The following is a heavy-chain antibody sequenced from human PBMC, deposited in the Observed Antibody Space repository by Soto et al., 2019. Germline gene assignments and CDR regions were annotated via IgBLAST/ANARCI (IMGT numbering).Heavy chain of an antibody. CDR3: ARTNAFHI. V-gene: IGHV4-59*01. J-gene: IGHJ3*02. Sequence: PSETLSLTCTVSGGSISSDYWIWIRQPPGEGLEWIGYIYFSGGTNYNPSLKSRVTISVDRSKNQLSLRLTSVTAADTAVYYCARTNAFHIWGQGTMVTVSS. CDR2: IYFSGGT. CDR1: GGSISSDY.